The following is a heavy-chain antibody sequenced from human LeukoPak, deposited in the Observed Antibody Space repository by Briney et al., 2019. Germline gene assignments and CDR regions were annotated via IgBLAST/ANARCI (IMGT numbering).Heavy chain of an antibody. CDR3: ARGVPLAGWFDP. D-gene: IGHD1-1*01. Sequence: SSETLSLTCAVYGGSSSGYYWSWIRQPPGKGLEWIGEINHSGSTNYNPSLKSRVTISVDTSKNQFSPKLSSVTAADTAVYYCARGVPLAGWFDPWGQGTLVTVSS. J-gene: IGHJ5*02. CDR1: GGSSSGYY. CDR2: INHSGST. V-gene: IGHV4-34*01.